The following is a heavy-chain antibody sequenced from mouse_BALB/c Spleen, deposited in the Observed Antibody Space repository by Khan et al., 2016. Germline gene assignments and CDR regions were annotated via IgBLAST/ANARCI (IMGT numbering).Heavy chain of an antibody. V-gene: IGHV3-2*02. J-gene: IGHJ2*01. D-gene: IGHD1-1*01. CDR1: GYSITSDYA. Sequence: EVQLQESGPGLVKPSQSLSLTCTVTGYSITSDYAWNWIRQFPGNKLEWMGYISYSGSTSYNPSLQSRISITRDTSKNQFFLQLNSVTTEDTATYYCARRGSLFDYWGQGTTLTVSS. CDR2: ISYSGST. CDR3: ARRGSLFDY.